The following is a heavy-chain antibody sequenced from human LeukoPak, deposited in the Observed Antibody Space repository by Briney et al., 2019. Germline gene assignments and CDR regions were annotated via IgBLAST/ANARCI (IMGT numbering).Heavy chain of an antibody. D-gene: IGHD3-16*02. J-gene: IGHJ4*02. Sequence: GGSLRLSCAASGFTFSSYSMNWVRQAPGKGLEWVSSISSSSSYIYYADSVKGRFTISRDNAKNSLYLQMNSLRAEDTAVYYCARGENYMITFGGVIVPSGYWGQGTLVTVSS. CDR2: ISSSSSYI. CDR1: GFTFSSYS. V-gene: IGHV3-21*01. CDR3: ARGENYMITFGGVIVPSGY.